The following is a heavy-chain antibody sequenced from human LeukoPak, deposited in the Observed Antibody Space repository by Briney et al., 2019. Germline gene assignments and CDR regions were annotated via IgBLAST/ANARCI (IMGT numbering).Heavy chain of an antibody. J-gene: IGHJ6*03. Sequence: GGSLRLSCAASGFTFSSYAMSWVRQAPGKGLEWVSAISGSGGSTYYADSVKGRFTISRDNSKNTLYLQMNSLRAEDTAVYYCAKDLGDYGSGSYYNYYYYMDVWGKGTTVTVSS. V-gene: IGHV3-23*01. D-gene: IGHD3-10*01. CDR2: ISGSGGST. CDR1: GFTFSSYA. CDR3: AKDLGDYGSGSYYNYYYYMDV.